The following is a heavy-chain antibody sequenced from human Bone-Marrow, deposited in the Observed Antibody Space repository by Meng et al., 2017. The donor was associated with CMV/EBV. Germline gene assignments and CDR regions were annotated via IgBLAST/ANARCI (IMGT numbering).Heavy chain of an antibody. Sequence: SLKISCEVSGFSFDDYALYWVRQAPGKGLEWVSGINSDGDKTAYADSVKGRFTISRDNAKNSLYLQMNSLRAEDTALYYCAKGSDYGRGDWFDPWGQGTLVTVSS. D-gene: IGHD4-17*01. J-gene: IGHJ5*02. CDR3: AKGSDYGRGDWFDP. V-gene: IGHV3-9*01. CDR2: INSDGDKT. CDR1: GFSFDDYA.